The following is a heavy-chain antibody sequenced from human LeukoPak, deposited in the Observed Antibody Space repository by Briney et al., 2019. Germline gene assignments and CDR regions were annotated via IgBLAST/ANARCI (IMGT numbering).Heavy chain of an antibody. Sequence: SETLSLTCTVSGGSITNYYWSWIRQPPGKELEWIGYIYYSGNTNYNPSLGSRVTISVDTSKNHLSLRLTSVTAADTAIYYCARHPPRGQLGTAFDIWGQGTMVTASS. D-gene: IGHD3-16*01. CDR3: ARHPPRGQLGTAFDI. J-gene: IGHJ3*02. CDR2: IYYSGNT. CDR1: GGSITNYY. V-gene: IGHV4-59*08.